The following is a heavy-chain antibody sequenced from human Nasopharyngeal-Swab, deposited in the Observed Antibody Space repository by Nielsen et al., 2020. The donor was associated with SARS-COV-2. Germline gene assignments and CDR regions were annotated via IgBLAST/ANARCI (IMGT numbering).Heavy chain of an antibody. CDR2: IRQDGGEK. D-gene: IGHD6-13*01. V-gene: IGHV3-7*04. Sequence: GGSLRLSCAASGFTFTNHYMTWVRQAPGKGLEWVANIRQDGGEKSYGDSVKGRFTISRDNAKNSLYLQMNSLRAGDTAVYYCARHGGSSWYFDLWGRGTLVTVSS. CDR3: ARHGGSSWYFDL. J-gene: IGHJ2*01. CDR1: GFTFTNHY.